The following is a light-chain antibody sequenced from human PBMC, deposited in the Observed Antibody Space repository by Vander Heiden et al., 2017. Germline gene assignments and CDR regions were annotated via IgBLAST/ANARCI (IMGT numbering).Light chain of an antibody. Sequence: QSALTQPRSVSGSPGQSVTIACTGTRSDGGGYDYGSWYQQHPGKAPRRMIDDVNKRPSGVPDRFSGSKSDNTASLTISGLQAEDEADYYCCSYAGSFRVFGTGTKVTVL. J-gene: IGLJ1*01. CDR2: DVN. CDR3: CSYAGSFRV. V-gene: IGLV2-11*01. CDR1: RSDGGGYDY.